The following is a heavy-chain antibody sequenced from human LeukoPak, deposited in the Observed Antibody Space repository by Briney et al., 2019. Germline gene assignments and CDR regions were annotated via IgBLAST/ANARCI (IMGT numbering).Heavy chain of an antibody. V-gene: IGHV5-51*01. CDR2: IYPGDSDT. CDR3: ARHLSSGYDYNNWFDP. CDR1: GYSFTSYW. Sequence: GESLKISCKGSGYSFTSYWMGWVRQMPGRGLEWMGIIYPGDSDTRYSPSFQGQVTISADKCISTAYLQWSSLKASDTAMYYCARHLSSGYDYNNWFDPWGQGTLVTVSS. J-gene: IGHJ5*02. D-gene: IGHD5-12*01.